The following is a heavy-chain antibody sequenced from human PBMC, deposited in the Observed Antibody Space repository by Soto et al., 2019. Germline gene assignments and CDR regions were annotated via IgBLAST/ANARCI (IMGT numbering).Heavy chain of an antibody. CDR3: ARPREAGKYYYGVDV. CDR2: IYPGDSDT. Sequence: GESLKISCKGSGYSFTSYWIGWVRQMPGKGLEWMGIIYPGDSDTRYSPYFQGQVTISADKSISTAYLQWSSLKASDTAMYYCARPREAGKYYYGVDVWGQGTTVTVSS. CDR1: GYSFTSYW. V-gene: IGHV5-51*01. J-gene: IGHJ6*02. D-gene: IGHD6-19*01.